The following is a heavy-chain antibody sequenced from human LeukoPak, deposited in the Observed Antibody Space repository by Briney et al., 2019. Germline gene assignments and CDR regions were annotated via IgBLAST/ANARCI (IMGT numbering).Heavy chain of an antibody. V-gene: IGHV4-34*01. CDR2: INHSGST. CDR3: ARLPKKYYYGSGRNLGPAYYFDY. D-gene: IGHD3-10*01. J-gene: IGHJ4*02. Sequence: SETLSLTGAVYGGSFSVYHWSWIRQPPGKGLEWIGEINHSGSTNYIPSLKSRVTISIDTSKNQFSLKLSSVTAADTAVYYCARLPKKYYYGSGRNLGPAYYFDYWGQGTLVTVSS. CDR1: GGSFSVYH.